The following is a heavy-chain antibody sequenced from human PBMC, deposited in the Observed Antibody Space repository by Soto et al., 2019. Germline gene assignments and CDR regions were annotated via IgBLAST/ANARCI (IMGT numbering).Heavy chain of an antibody. CDR3: ARVPIGYCSSTSCPHPVVWFDP. V-gene: IGHV4-31*03. CDR1: GGSISSGGYY. CDR2: IYYSGST. Sequence: SETLSLTCTVSGGSISSGGYYWSWIRQHPGKGLEWIGYIYYSGSTYYNPSLKSRVTISVDTSKNQFSLKLSSVTAADTAVYYCARVPIGYCSSTSCPHPVVWFDPWGQGTLVTVSS. J-gene: IGHJ5*02. D-gene: IGHD2-2*01.